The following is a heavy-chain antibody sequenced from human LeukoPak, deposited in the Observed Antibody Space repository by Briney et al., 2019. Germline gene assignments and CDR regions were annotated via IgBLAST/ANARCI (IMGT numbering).Heavy chain of an antibody. CDR3: ARLWVGGPQYLLGDYYYGMDV. J-gene: IGHJ6*02. V-gene: IGHV1-69*04. D-gene: IGHD4-23*01. Sequence: GSSVKVSCKASGGTFSSYAISWVRQAPGQGLEWMGRIVPILGIANYAQKFQGRVTITADKSTSTAYMELSSLRSEDTAVYYCARLWVGGPQYLLGDYYYGMDVWGQGTTVTVSS. CDR1: GGTFSSYA. CDR2: IVPILGIA.